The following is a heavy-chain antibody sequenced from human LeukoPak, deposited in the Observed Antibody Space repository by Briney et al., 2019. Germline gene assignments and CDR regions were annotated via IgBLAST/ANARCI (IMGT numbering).Heavy chain of an antibody. Sequence: PGGSLRLSCAGSGFTFSHYGIYWVRQAPGKGLEWVAAIWHDGSKQLYRDAVKGRFTISRDDSKNTVFLQMSSLRAEDTAVYFCARDLSYGSGEFWGQGTLVTVSS. V-gene: IGHV3-33*01. J-gene: IGHJ4*02. CDR3: ARDLSYGSGEF. D-gene: IGHD3-10*01. CDR2: IWHDGSKQ. CDR1: GFTFSHYG.